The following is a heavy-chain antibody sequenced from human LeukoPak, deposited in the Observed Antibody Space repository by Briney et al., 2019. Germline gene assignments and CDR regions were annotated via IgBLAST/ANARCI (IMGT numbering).Heavy chain of an antibody. CDR3: ARHFRYCSSTSCYGLGFDY. Sequence: PSETLSLTCAVYGGSFSGYYWSWIRQPPGKGLEWIGEINHSGSTNYNPSLKSRVTISVDTSKNQFSLKLSSVTAADTAVYYCARHFRYCSSTSCYGLGFDYWGQGTLVTVSS. J-gene: IGHJ4*02. D-gene: IGHD2-2*01. V-gene: IGHV4-34*01. CDR1: GGSFSGYY. CDR2: INHSGST.